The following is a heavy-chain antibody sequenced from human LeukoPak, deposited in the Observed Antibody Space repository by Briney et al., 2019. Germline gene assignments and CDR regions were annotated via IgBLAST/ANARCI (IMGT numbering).Heavy chain of an antibody. D-gene: IGHD2-2*01. CDR3: ARDTKYAFDN. CDR2: VGISSGNT. CDR1: GFTFSDYS. Sequence: GGSLRLSCAASGFTFSDYSMNWVRQAPGKGLEWISYVGISSGNTKYADSVKGRFTISGDKAKNSLYLQMSSLRVEDTAVYYCARDTKYAFDNWGQGTLVTVSS. J-gene: IGHJ4*02. V-gene: IGHV3-48*01.